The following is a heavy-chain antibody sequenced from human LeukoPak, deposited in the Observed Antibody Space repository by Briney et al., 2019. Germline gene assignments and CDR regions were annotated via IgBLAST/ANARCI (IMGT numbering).Heavy chain of an antibody. CDR2: IKQDGSEK. D-gene: IGHD3-3*01. CDR3: ARDRYDFWSGQDY. Sequence: GGSLRLSCAASGFTFSSYWMSWVRQAPGKGLEWVANIKQDGSEKYYVDSVKGRFTISRDNAKNSLYLQMNSPRAEDTAVYYCARDRYDFWSGQDYWGQGTLVTVSS. J-gene: IGHJ4*02. CDR1: GFTFSSYW. V-gene: IGHV3-7*01.